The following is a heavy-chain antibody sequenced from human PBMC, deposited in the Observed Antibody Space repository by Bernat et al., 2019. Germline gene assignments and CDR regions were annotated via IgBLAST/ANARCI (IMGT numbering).Heavy chain of an antibody. V-gene: IGHV4-39*01. J-gene: IGHJ3*01. CDR3: ARLEVTTVDAFDL. CDR2: ISYSGNL. D-gene: IGHD4-17*01. CDR1: GGSISSSSYY. Sequence: QLQLQESGPGLVKPSETLSLTCTVSGGSISSSSYYWGWIRQPPGKGLEWIGSISYSGNLYYNPSLKSRVTISVATSKNQLSLKLSSVTAADTAVYYCARLEVTTVDAFDLWGQGTMVTVSS.